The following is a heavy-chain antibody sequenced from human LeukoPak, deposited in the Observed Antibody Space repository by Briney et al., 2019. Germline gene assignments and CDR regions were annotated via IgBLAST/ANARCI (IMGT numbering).Heavy chain of an antibody. CDR1: GSTFSSYS. CDR3: ARAGWYEPADY. Sequence: GGSLRRSCAASGSTFSSYSMNWVRQAPGKGLEWVSSISSSSSYIYYADSVKGRFTISRDNAKNSLYLQMNSLRAEDTAVYYCARAGWYEPADYWGQGTLVTVSP. CDR2: ISSSSSYI. J-gene: IGHJ4*02. D-gene: IGHD6-19*01. V-gene: IGHV3-21*01.